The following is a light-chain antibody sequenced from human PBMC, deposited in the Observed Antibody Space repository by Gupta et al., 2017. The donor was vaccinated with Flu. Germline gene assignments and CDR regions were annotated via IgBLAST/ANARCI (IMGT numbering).Light chain of an antibody. CDR1: SNNVGNQG. J-gene: IGLJ3*02. Sequence: QAGLTQPPSVSKDLRQTATLTCTGNSNNVGNQGAAWRQQHQGHPPKLLSYRNNDRPSGISERFSASRSGNTASLTITGLQPEDEADYYCSAWDSSLSTRVFGGGTKLTVL. CDR2: RNN. CDR3: SAWDSSLSTRV. V-gene: IGLV10-54*04.